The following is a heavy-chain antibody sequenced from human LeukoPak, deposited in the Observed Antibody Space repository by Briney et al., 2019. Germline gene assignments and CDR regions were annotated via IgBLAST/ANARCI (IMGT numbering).Heavy chain of an antibody. J-gene: IGHJ4*02. CDR2: IFYSGST. CDR1: GGSISSYY. Sequence: SETLTLTCTVSGGSISSYYWSWIRQPPGKGLEWIGYIFYSGSTSYHPSLKSRIAISLDTPKNQFSLKVTSVTAADTAVYYCARHRSDSSSSSFDYWGQGALVTVSS. CDR3: ARHRSDSSSSSFDY. V-gene: IGHV4-59*08. D-gene: IGHD6-6*01.